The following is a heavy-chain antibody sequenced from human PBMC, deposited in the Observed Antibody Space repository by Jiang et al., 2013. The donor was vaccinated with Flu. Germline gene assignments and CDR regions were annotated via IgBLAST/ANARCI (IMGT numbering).Heavy chain of an antibody. V-gene: IGHV1-8*01. Sequence: SVKVSCKASGYTFTNYDINWVRQAPGQGLESVGWMNPDSGDTGYTQRFQGRVTLTMNTSISTAYMELSSLRSEDTAIYYCARATYYSGAGPDYWGQGTLVTVSS. CDR1: GYTFTNYD. CDR3: ARATYYSGAGPDY. J-gene: IGHJ4*02. CDR2: MNPDSGDT. D-gene: IGHD3-10*01.